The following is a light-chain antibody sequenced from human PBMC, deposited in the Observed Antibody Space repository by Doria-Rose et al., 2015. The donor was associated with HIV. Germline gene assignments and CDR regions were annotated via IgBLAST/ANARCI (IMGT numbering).Light chain of an antibody. V-gene: IGKV3-20*01. Sequence: TQSPGTLSLSPGERATLSCRASQSFSSTYLARYQQKPGQAPSLLIYDGSTRATGIPDRFSASGSGTDFTLTVNRLEPEDFALYYCHQYGTSWAFGQGTKVEI. CDR2: DGS. CDR3: HQYGTSWA. CDR1: QSFSSTY. J-gene: IGKJ1*01.